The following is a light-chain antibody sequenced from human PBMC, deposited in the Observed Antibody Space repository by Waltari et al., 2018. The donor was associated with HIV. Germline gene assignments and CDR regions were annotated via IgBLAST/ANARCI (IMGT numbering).Light chain of an antibody. CDR3: QQYNNWPLYS. CDR1: QSVNTN. Sequence: EIVMTQSLATLSVSPGERATLSCRASQSVNTNLAWYQQKPGQAPSLLIYGSSFRATGIPARFSGSGSGTDFTLTISSLQSEDFAVYYCQQYNNWPLYSFGQGTKLEIK. V-gene: IGKV3-15*01. CDR2: GSS. J-gene: IGKJ2*03.